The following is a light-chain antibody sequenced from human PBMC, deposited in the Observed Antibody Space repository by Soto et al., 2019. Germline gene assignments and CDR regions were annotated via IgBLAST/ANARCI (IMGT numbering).Light chain of an antibody. CDR3: HQAYSFPYT. Sequence: DLQMTQSPSSVSASVGDRVTITCRASQGISSWLAWYQQKPGKAPKLLIYSAPSLQSGVPSRFRGSGSWTDFTLTICCLQPEDFATYYFHQAYSFPYTFGQATKLYIK. J-gene: IGKJ2*01. V-gene: IGKV1-12*01. CDR1: QGISSW. CDR2: SAP.